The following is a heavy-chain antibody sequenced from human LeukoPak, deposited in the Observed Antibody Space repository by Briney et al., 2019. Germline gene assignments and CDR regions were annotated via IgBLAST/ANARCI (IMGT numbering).Heavy chain of an antibody. CDR1: GGSIGSYY. Sequence: SETLSLTCTVSGGSIGSYYWNWIRQAPGKGLEWIGYIHYSGSTNHNSSLKSRVTISVDTSKNQYSLKLSSVTAADTAVYYCARVRTVTTAAFDPWGQGTLVTVSS. CDR2: IHYSGST. D-gene: IGHD4-17*01. J-gene: IGHJ5*02. V-gene: IGHV4-59*01. CDR3: ARVRTVTTAAFDP.